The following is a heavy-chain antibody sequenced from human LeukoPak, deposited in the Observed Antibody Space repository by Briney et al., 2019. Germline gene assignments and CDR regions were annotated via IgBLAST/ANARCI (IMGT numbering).Heavy chain of an antibody. D-gene: IGHD6-19*01. Sequence: SETLSLTCAVYGGSFSGDYWNWIRQPPGKGLEWTGEINHSGSTNSNPSLKSRVTISVDRSKNQFSLKLSSVTAADTAVYYCARRPRYSSGWYYFDSWGQGTLGTVSS. CDR2: INHSGST. V-gene: IGHV4-34*01. CDR1: GGSFSGDY. CDR3: ARRPRYSSGWYYFDS. J-gene: IGHJ4*02.